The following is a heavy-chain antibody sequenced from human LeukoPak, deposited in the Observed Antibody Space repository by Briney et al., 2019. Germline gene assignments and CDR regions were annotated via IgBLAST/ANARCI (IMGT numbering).Heavy chain of an antibody. CDR2: IYHSGDT. CDR3: ARMARQLPYYYYYMDV. D-gene: IGHD2-2*01. CDR1: GYSINSGYY. Sequence: PSETLSLTCTVSGYSINSGYYWGWIRQPPGKGLEWIGSIYHSGDTYYNPSLNSRVTISVDTSKNQFSLKLSSVTAADTAVYYCARMARQLPYYYYYMDVWGKGTTVTVSS. J-gene: IGHJ6*03. V-gene: IGHV4-38-2*02.